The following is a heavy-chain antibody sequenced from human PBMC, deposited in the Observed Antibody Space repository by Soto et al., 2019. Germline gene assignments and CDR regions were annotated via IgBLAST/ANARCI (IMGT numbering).Heavy chain of an antibody. CDR3: ARAYTTGWSNWFDP. Sequence: QVQLVQSGAEVEKPGASVKVSCKASGYTFNDYFIHWVRQAPGQGLEWMGWINPSSGATHYEGTFPGSVTMTRDTSISTASLTLSSLRSDDTAVYYCARAYTTGWSNWFDPWGQGTLVTVSS. J-gene: IGHJ5*02. CDR2: INPSSGAT. CDR1: GYTFNDYF. D-gene: IGHD6-19*01. V-gene: IGHV1-2*04.